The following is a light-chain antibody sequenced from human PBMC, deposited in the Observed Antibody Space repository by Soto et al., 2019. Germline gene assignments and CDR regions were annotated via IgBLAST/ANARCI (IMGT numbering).Light chain of an antibody. CDR3: QHYKISTRYS. J-gene: IGKJ2*03. CDR1: QSLLHSDGKTY. Sequence: LVMTQTPLSLSVSPGQPASISYKSRQSLLHSDGKTYFYWHLQKSGQSPQFLIYEVSSRFSGVPDRLSGCGSGTDFTLTISSLQPEDFATYYCQHYKISTRYSFGQGTKVDIK. CDR2: EVS. V-gene: IGKV2-29*02.